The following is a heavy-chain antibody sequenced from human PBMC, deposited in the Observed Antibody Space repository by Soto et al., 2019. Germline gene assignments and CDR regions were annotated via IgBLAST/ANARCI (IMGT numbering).Heavy chain of an antibody. CDR3: ARVPSYWSSGNWFDP. J-gene: IGHJ5*02. V-gene: IGHV4-59*01. D-gene: IGHD6-25*01. Sequence: SETLSLTCAVSGGSISSYYWSWIRQPPGKGLEWIGYIYYSGSTNYNPSLKSRVAISVDTSKNQFSLKLSSVTAADTAVYYCARVPSYWSSGNWFDPWGQGTLVTVSS. CDR1: GGSISSYY. CDR2: IYYSGST.